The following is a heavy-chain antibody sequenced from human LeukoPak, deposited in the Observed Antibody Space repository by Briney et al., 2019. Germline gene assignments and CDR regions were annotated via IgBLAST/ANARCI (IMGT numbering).Heavy chain of an antibody. J-gene: IGHJ2*01. CDR1: GDSVSSNSAA. Sequence: SQTLSLTCAISGDSVSSNSAAWNWMRQSPSRGLEWLGRTYYRSKWYNDYAVSVKSRITINPDTSKNQFSLQLNSVTPEDTAVYYCVRDKIRIHWYFDLWGRGTLVTVSS. CDR2: TYYRSKWYN. D-gene: IGHD5-12*01. V-gene: IGHV6-1*01. CDR3: VRDKIRIHWYFDL.